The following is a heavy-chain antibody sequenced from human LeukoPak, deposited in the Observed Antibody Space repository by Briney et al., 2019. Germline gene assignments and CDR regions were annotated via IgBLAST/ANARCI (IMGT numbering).Heavy chain of an antibody. CDR1: GGSITSISSSPYY. CDR2: IYYSGST. Sequence: SETLSLTCTVAGGSITSISSSPYYWGWIRQPPGKGLEWIGSIYYSGSTYYNPSLKSRVTISVDTSKNLFSLKLTSVTAAGTAVYYCATCRDEFGDYGFTSWGQGTLVTVSS. CDR3: ATCRDEFGDYGFTS. J-gene: IGHJ5*02. V-gene: IGHV4-39*07. D-gene: IGHD4-17*01.